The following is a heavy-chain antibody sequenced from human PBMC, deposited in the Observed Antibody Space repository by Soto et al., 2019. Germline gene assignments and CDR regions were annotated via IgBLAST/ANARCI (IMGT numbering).Heavy chain of an antibody. V-gene: IGHV5-10-1*01. CDR2: IDPSDSYT. D-gene: IGHD2-2*01. Sequence: PGESLKISCKGSGYSFTSYWISWVRQMPGKGLEWMGRIDPSDSYTNYSPSFQGHVTISADKSISTAYLQWSSLKASDTAMYYCARLAPIVVVPAAIEYYYGMDVWGQGTTVTVSS. J-gene: IGHJ6*02. CDR1: GYSFTSYW. CDR3: ARLAPIVVVPAAIEYYYGMDV.